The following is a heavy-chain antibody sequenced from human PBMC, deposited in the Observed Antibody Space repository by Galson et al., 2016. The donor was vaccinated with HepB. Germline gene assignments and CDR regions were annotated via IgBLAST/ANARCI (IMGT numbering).Heavy chain of an antibody. Sequence: SLRLSCATSGFTFSRHGMHWVRQAPGKGLEWVAVIWYDGSNEYYADSVKGRFTISRDNSKTTLSLQMNSLRAEDTAVYYCARERLPERGYSGYDFDYWGQGALVTVSS. CDR1: GFTFSRHG. D-gene: IGHD5-12*01. CDR2: IWYDGSNE. V-gene: IGHV3-33*01. CDR3: ARERLPERGYSGYDFDY. J-gene: IGHJ4*02.